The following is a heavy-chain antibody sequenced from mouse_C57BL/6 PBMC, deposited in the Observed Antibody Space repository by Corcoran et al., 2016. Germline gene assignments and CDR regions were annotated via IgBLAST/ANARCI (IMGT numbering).Heavy chain of an antibody. J-gene: IGHJ4*01. Sequence: QIQLVQSGPELKKPGETVKISCKASGYTFTTYGMSWVKQAPGKGLKWMGWINTYSGVPTYADDFKGRFAFSLETSASTAYLQINNLKNEDTATYFCARYHYGSSDAMDYWGQGTSVTVSS. CDR2: INTYSGVP. CDR1: GYTFTTYG. V-gene: IGHV9-3*01. D-gene: IGHD1-1*01. CDR3: ARYHYGSSDAMDY.